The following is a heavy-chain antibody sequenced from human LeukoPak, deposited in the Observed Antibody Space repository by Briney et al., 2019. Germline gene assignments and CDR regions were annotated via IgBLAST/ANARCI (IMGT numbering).Heavy chain of an antibody. J-gene: IGHJ4*02. V-gene: IGHV1-8*02. D-gene: IGHD3-22*01. CDR1: GGNFNTYA. CDR3: ARGGWDSSGYTALYYFDY. CDR2: MNPNSGNT. Sequence: ASVKVSCKASGGNFNTYAISWVRQATGQGLEWMGWMNPNSGNTGYAQKFQGRVTMTRNTSISTAYMELSSLSSEDTAIYYCARGGWDSSGYTALYYFDYWGQGTLVTVSS.